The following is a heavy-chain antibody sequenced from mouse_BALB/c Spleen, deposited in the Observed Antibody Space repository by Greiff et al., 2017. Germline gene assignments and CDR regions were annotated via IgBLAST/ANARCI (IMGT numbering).Heavy chain of an antibody. D-gene: IGHD2-3*01. CDR2: IRSKSNNYAT. CDR3: VRRDGTRAMDY. J-gene: IGHJ4*01. Sequence: EVQGVESGGGLVQPKGSLKLSCAASGFTFNTYAMNWVRQAPGKGLEWVARIRSKSNNYATYYADSVKDRFTISRDDSQSMLYLQMNNLKTEDTAMYYCVRRDGTRAMDYWGQGTSVTVSS. V-gene: IGHV10-1*02. CDR1: GFTFNTYA.